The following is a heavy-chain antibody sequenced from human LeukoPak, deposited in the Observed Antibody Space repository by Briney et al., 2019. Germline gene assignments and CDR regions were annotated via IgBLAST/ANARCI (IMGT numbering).Heavy chain of an antibody. CDR3: ARGGTIFEVAGRYYYMDV. V-gene: IGHV1-18*01. CDR1: GYTFTSYG. CDR2: ISAYNGNT. J-gene: IGHJ6*03. D-gene: IGHD3-3*01. Sequence: ASVKVSCKASGYTFTSYGISWVRQAPGQGLEWMGWISAYNGNTNYAQKLQGRVTMTTDTSTSTAYMELRSLRSDDTAVYYCARGGTIFEVAGRYYYMDVWGKGTTVTVSS.